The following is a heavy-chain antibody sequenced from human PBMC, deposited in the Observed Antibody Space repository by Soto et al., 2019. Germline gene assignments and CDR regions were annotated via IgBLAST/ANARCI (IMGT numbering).Heavy chain of an antibody. J-gene: IGHJ4*02. Sequence: QITLKESGPTLVKPTQTLTLTCTFSGFSLTTRGVGVGWIRQPPGKALEWLALIYWDDDEGYSPSLKSRLTITTDTSKNQLVPTMTNTAPVDTATYYCAHRPRGDSYHFDSWGQGTLVTVSS. V-gene: IGHV2-5*02. CDR1: GFSLTTRGVG. CDR3: AHRPRGDSYHFDS. CDR2: IYWDDDE. D-gene: IGHD5-18*01.